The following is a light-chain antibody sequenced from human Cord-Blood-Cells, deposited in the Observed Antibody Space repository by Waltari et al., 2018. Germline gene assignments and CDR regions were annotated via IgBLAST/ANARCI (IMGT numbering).Light chain of an antibody. Sequence: QSALTQPASVSGSPGQSITISCTGTSSDVGGYNYVSWYQQHPGKATKLMICAVSKRPSGVSNRFSGSKSGNTASLTISGLQAEDEADYYCSSYTSSSTWVFGGGTKLTVL. CDR3: SSYTSSSTWV. J-gene: IGLJ3*02. CDR1: SSDVGGYNY. V-gene: IGLV2-14*01. CDR2: AVS.